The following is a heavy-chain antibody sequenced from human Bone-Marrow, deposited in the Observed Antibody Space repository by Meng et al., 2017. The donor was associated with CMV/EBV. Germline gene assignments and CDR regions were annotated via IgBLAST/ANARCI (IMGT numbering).Heavy chain of an antibody. CDR2: ISSSGSTI. CDR1: GFTFSDYY. J-gene: IGHJ6*02. V-gene: IGHV3-11*04. Sequence: GGSLRLSCAASGFTFSDYYMSWIRQAPGKGLEWVSYISSSGSTIYYADSVKGRFTISRDNAKNSLYLQMNSLRAEDTAVYYCARDHPNYCSSTSCYGSGGMDVWGQGTTVTVSS. CDR3: ARDHPNYCSSTSCYGSGGMDV. D-gene: IGHD2-2*01.